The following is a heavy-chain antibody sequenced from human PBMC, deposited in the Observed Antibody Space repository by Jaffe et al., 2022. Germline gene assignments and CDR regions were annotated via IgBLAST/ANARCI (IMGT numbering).Heavy chain of an antibody. J-gene: IGHJ4*02. CDR2: INHSGST. CDR1: GGSFSGYY. V-gene: IGHV4-34*01. D-gene: IGHD6-13*01. Sequence: QVQLQQWGAGLLKPSETLSLTCAVYGGSFSGYYWSWIRQPPGKGLEWIGEINHSGSTNYNPSLKSRVTISVDTSKNQFSLKLSSVTAADTAVYYCARRIAAAPLQAFDYWGQGTLVTVSS. CDR3: ARRIAAAPLQAFDY.